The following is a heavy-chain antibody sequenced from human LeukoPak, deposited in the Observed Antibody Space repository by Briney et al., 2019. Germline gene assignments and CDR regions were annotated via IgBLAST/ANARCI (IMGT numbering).Heavy chain of an antibody. V-gene: IGHV3-7*01. CDR3: ASSYCSTTSCYGGYVMDV. D-gene: IGHD2-2*01. CDR1: GFTFSSHW. CDR2: IKQDGSDK. Sequence: GGSLRLSCVDSGFTFSSHWMSWVRQAPGKGLEWVANIKQDGSDKYYVDSVKGRFTISRDNAKNSLYLQMNSLRAEDTAVHYCASSYCSTTSCYGGYVMDVRGQGTTVTVSS. J-gene: IGHJ6*02.